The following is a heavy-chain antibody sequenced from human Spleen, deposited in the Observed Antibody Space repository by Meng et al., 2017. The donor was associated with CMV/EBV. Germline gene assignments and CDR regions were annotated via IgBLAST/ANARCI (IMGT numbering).Heavy chain of an antibody. CDR1: GGSISSSNW. J-gene: IGHJ4*02. D-gene: IGHD4-11*01. CDR2: IYHSGST. CDR3: ASYDYSNYVFDY. Sequence: GAVSGGSISSSNWWSWVRQPPGKGLEWIGEIYHSGSTNYNPSLKSRVTISVDKSKNQFSLKLSSVTAADTAVYYCASYDYSNYVFDYWGQGTLVTVSS. V-gene: IGHV4-4*02.